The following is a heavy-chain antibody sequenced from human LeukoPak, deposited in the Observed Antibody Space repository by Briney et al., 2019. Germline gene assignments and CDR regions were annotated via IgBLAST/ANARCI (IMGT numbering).Heavy chain of an antibody. CDR2: INHSGST. D-gene: IGHD1-26*01. V-gene: IGHV4-34*01. Sequence: SETLSLTCAVYGGSFSGYYWSWIRQPPGKGLEWIGEINHSGSTNYNPSLKSRVTISVDTSKNQFSLKLSSVTAADTAVYYCARLRREGYWGQGTLVTVSS. CDR1: GGSFSGYY. CDR3: ARLRREGY. J-gene: IGHJ4*02.